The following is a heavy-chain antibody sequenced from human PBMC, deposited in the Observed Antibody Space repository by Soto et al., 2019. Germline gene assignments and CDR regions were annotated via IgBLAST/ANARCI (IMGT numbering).Heavy chain of an antibody. D-gene: IGHD6-19*01. J-gene: IGHJ2*01. CDR2: ISNDGIHK. V-gene: IGHV3-30-3*01. Sequence: QVQLVESGGGMVQPGRSLRLSCAASGFTFRNYAMHWVRQAPGKGLEWVAVISNDGIHKYYADSVKGRFTISRDDSKNTVYLQMDSLRTEDTAIYYWTRNGQWLVTRGNWYFDLWGRGTLVTVSS. CDR1: GFTFRNYA. CDR3: TRNGQWLVTRGNWYFDL.